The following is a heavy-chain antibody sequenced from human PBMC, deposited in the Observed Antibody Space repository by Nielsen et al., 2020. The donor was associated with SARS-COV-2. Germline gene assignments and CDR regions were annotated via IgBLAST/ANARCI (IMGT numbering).Heavy chain of an antibody. Sequence: WVRQAPGQGLEWMGWISAYNGNTNYAQKLQGRVTMTTDTSTSTAYMELRSLRSDDTAVYYCARNGKYQLLVWGKDDYYMDVWGKGTTVTVSS. D-gene: IGHD2-2*01. V-gene: IGHV1-18*01. J-gene: IGHJ6*03. CDR3: ARNGKYQLLVWGKDDYYMDV. CDR2: ISAYNGNT.